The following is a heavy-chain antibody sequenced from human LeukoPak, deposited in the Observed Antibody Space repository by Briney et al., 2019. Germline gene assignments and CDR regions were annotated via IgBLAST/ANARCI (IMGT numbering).Heavy chain of an antibody. Sequence: SETLSLTCAVSGYSISSGYYWGWIRQPPGKGLEWIGSIYHSGSTYYNPSLKSRVTISVDTSKNQFSLKLSSVTAADTAVYYCARQAGXXAGYWGQGTLVTVSS. V-gene: IGHV4-38-2*01. D-gene: IGHD7-27*01. CDR3: ARQAGXXAGY. J-gene: IGHJ4*02. CDR2: IYHSGST. CDR1: GYSISSGYY.